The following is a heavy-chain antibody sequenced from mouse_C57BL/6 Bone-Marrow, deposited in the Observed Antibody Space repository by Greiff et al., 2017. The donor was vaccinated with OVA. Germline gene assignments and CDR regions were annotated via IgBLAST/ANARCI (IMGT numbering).Heavy chain of an antibody. D-gene: IGHD2-1*01. CDR1: GFNIKDDY. J-gene: IGHJ4*01. V-gene: IGHV14-4*01. CDR2: IDPENGDT. CDR3: TTLRFYFDY. Sequence: EVQLKQSGAELVRPGASVKLSCTASGFNIKDDYMHWVKQRPEQGLEWIGWIDPENGDTEYASKFQGKATITADTSSNTAYLQLSSLTSEDTAVYYCTTLRFYFDYWGQGTSVTVSS.